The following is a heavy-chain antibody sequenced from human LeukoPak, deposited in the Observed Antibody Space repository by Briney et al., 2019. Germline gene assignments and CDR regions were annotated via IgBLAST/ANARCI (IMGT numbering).Heavy chain of an antibody. CDR2: ISYDGSNK. CDR3: ARDREYSSATFDY. Sequence: PGRSLRLSCAASGFTFSSYAMHWVRQAPGKGLEWVAVISYDGSNKYYADSVKGRFTISRDNSKNTLYLQMNSLRAEDTAVYYCARDREYSSATFDYWGQGTLVTVSS. CDR1: GFTFSSYA. J-gene: IGHJ4*02. D-gene: IGHD6-6*01. V-gene: IGHV3-30*04.